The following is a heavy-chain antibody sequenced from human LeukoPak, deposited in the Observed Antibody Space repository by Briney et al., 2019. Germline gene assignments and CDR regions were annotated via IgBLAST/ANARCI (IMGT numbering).Heavy chain of an antibody. CDR1: GYTFSNYE. D-gene: IGHD7-27*01. Sequence: ASVKVSCKASGYTFSNYEINWVRQATGQGLEWMGWMNPNSGNTGYAQKFQGRVTITRDTSISTAYMELSSLRSEDTAMYYCARRAPGRSPGDYYYYMDVWGKGTTVTVSS. CDR3: ARRAPGRSPGDYYYYMDV. J-gene: IGHJ6*03. V-gene: IGHV1-8*03. CDR2: MNPNSGNT.